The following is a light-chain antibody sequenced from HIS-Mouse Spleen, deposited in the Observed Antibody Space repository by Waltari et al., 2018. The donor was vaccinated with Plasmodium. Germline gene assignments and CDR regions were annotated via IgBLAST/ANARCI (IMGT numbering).Light chain of an antibody. CDR2: RNN. CDR3: AAWDDSLSGPV. CDR1: TPNIGSNY. J-gene: IGLJ3*02. V-gene: IGLV1-47*01. Sequence: QSVLTQPPSASGTPGQRVTISCSGSTPNIGSNYVSWYQPLPGTAPKPLIYRNNQRPSGVPDRFSGSKSGTSASLAISGLRSEDEADYYCAAWDDSLSGPVFGGGTKLTVL.